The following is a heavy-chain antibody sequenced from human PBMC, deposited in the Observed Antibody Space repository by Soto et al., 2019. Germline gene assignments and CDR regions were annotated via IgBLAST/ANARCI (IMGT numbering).Heavy chain of an antibody. Sequence: AGLRLSCAASGFTFSSYSMNCVRQAPGEGLEWVSSISSSSSYRYCADSVKGRFTNSRDNAKHSLHLQMNSLRAEDTAVYYGAIVNYDVWAGFGMEVWGQRSTVTVSS. CDR1: GFTFSSYS. CDR2: ISSSSSYR. J-gene: IGHJ6*02. CDR3: AIVNYDVWAGFGMEV. D-gene: IGHD3-3*01. V-gene: IGHV3-21*01.